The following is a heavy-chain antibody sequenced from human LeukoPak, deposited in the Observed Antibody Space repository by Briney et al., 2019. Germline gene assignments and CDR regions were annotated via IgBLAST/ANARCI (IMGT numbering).Heavy chain of an antibody. CDR3: ARDRGYCSSTSCYSSRGFDH. V-gene: IGHV6-1*01. CDR1: GDSVSSNSAA. CDR2: TYYRSKWYN. Sequence: SQTLSLTCAISGDSVSSNSAAWNWIRQSPSRGLEWLGRTYYRSKWYNDYAVSVKSRITINPDTSKNRFSLQLNSVTPEDTAVYYCARDRGYCSSTSCYSSRGFDHWGQGTLVTVSS. J-gene: IGHJ5*02. D-gene: IGHD2-2*02.